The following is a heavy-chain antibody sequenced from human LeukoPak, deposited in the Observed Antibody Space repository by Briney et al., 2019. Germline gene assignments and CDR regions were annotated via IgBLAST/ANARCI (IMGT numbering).Heavy chain of an antibody. Sequence: GGSLRLSCAASGFTFSRYAMHWVRQAPGKGLEWVAVILYDGRNKYYADTVKSRFTISRDNSKNTLYLQMNSLRAEDTAVYYCARESIAAAGRAFDYWGQGTLVTVSS. J-gene: IGHJ4*02. CDR3: ARESIAAAGRAFDY. V-gene: IGHV3-30*04. D-gene: IGHD6-13*01. CDR2: ILYDGRNK. CDR1: GFTFSRYA.